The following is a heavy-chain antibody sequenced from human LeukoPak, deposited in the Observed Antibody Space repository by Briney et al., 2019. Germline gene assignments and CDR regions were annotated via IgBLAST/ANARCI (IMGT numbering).Heavy chain of an antibody. J-gene: IGHJ3*02. CDR3: AREIIVARGAFDI. CDR1: GGSLSGYY. CDR2: VNHRGST. Sequence: SETLPLTCAVYGGSLSGYYWSWFRQPPGKGLEWIGEVNHRGSTNYNPSLKSRVTISVDTSKNQFSLKLSSVTAADTAVCYCAREIIVARGAFDIWGQGTMVTVSS. V-gene: IGHV4-34*01. D-gene: IGHD5-12*01.